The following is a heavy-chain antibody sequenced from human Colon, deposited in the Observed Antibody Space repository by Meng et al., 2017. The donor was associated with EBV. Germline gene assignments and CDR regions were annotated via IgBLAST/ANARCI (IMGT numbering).Heavy chain of an antibody. CDR2: IYHGGNT. D-gene: IGHD5-24*01. CDR3: ARGNAYNAPSFDY. CDR1: GASISSNNW. V-gene: IGHV4-4*02. Sequence: VQLQESGPGPGEPSGTLSLTCAVSGASISSNNWWSWVRQSPGKGLEWIGEIYHGGNTNYNPSLKSRVTISVDRSNDQFSLSLSSVTAADTAVYYCARGNAYNAPSFDYWGQGTLVTVSS. J-gene: IGHJ4*02.